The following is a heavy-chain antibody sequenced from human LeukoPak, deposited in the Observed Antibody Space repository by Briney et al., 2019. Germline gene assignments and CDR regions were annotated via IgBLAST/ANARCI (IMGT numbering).Heavy chain of an antibody. V-gene: IGHV1-18*01. CDR3: AREYPTTVVTLAFDI. CDR1: GYTFTSYG. CDR2: ISAYNGNT. J-gene: IGHJ3*02. Sequence: GASVKVSCKASGYTFTSYGISWVRQAPGQGLEWMGWISAYNGNTNYAQKPQGRVTMTTDTSTSTAYMELRSLRSDDTAVYYCAREYPTTVVTLAFDIWGQGTMVTVSS. D-gene: IGHD4-17*01.